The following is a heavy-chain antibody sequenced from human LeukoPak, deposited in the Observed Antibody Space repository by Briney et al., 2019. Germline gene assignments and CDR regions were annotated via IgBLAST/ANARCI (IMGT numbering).Heavy chain of an antibody. CDR3: AKAGSGSEYFDY. D-gene: IGHD1-26*01. J-gene: IGHJ4*02. CDR2: ISYDGSNK. Sequence: PGRSLRLSCATSGFTFSSYAMHWVRQAPGKGLEWVAVISYDGSNKYYADSVKGRFTISRDNSKNTLYLQMNSLRAEDTAVYYCAKAGSGSEYFDYWGQGTLVTVSS. V-gene: IGHV3-30*04. CDR1: GFTFSSYA.